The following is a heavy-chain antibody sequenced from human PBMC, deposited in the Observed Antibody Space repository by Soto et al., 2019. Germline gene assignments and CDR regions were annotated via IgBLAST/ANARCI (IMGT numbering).Heavy chain of an antibody. J-gene: IGHJ3*02. CDR3: ARRRATGAFDI. V-gene: IGHV4-39*01. CDR1: GGCISSISYY. CDR2: IYYSGST. Sequence: SETLTLTCTVSGGCISSISYYWGWIRQPPGKGLEWIGSIYYSGSTYYNPSLKSRVTISVDTSKNQFSLKLSSVTAADTAVYYCARRRATGAFDIWGQGTMVT. D-gene: IGHD3-10*01.